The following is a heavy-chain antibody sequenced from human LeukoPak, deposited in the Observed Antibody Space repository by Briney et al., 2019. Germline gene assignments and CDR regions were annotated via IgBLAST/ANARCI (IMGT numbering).Heavy chain of an antibody. CDR2: INHSGSI. CDR3: AFGIAVAACNKFDY. Sequence: SETLTLTCAVYGGSFSGYSWSWIRQPPGKGLEWIGEINHSGSITYNPPLKSRVTISVATSKTQFSLKRRSVTAADTAVYYCAFGIAVAACNKFDYWGQGTLVTVSS. V-gene: IGHV4-34*01. CDR1: GGSFSGYS. J-gene: IGHJ4*02. D-gene: IGHD6-19*01.